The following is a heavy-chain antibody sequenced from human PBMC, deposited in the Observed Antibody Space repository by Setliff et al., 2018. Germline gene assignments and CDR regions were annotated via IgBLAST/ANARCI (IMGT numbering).Heavy chain of an antibody. CDR2: IGHTGSI. V-gene: IGHV4-38-2*02. D-gene: IGHD2-21*02. CDR3: ARDLGHGGDSDY. CDR1: GYSINSGYI. Sequence: SETLSLTCTVSGYSINSGYIWGWIRQPPGKGLEWVGNIGHTGSINYNPSLKSRLTISRDTSKNQVSLKLNSVTATDTAVYYWARDLGHGGDSDYWGQGILVTVSS. J-gene: IGHJ4*02.